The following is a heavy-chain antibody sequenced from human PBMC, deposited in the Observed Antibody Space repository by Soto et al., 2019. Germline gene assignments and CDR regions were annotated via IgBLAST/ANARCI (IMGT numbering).Heavy chain of an antibody. V-gene: IGHV3-48*03. J-gene: IGHJ4*02. D-gene: IGHD3-9*01. CDR1: GFTFSSYS. CDR3: AGDKDWAYDY. Sequence: EVQLVESGGGLVQPGGSLRLSCVASGFTFSSYSMVWVRQAPGKGLEWVSYIFTTGTTIYYADSVKGRFTVSSDNANNSLFRLMTSLRAEDTASYYRAGDKDWAYDYWGQGTLDTVST. CDR2: IFTTGTTI.